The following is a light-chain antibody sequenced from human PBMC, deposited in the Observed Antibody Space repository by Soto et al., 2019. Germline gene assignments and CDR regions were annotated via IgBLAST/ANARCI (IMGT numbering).Light chain of an antibody. CDR3: SSYTSSSTRV. V-gene: IGLV2-14*01. CDR1: SSDVGGYNY. J-gene: IGLJ1*01. CDR2: DIS. Sequence: QSALTQPASVSGSPGQSITISCTGTSSDVGGYNYVSWYQQHPGKAPKLMIYDISNRPSGVSNRFSGSKSGNTASLTISGLKTDDEADYYCSSYTSSSTRVFGTGTKVTVL.